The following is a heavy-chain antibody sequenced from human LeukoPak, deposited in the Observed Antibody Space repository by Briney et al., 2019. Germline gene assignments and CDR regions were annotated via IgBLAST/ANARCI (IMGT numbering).Heavy chain of an antibody. J-gene: IGHJ6*03. D-gene: IGHD3-10*01. CDR2: INPNSGGT. CDR3: ARAWGLGAMVRGVPGWYMDV. Sequence: ASVKVSCKASGYTFTSYYMHWVRQAPGQGLEWMGWINPNSGGTNYAQKFQGRVTMTRDTSISTAYMELSRLRSDDTAVYYCARAWGLGAMVRGVPGWYMDVWGKGTTVTVSS. V-gene: IGHV1-2*02. CDR1: GYTFTSYY.